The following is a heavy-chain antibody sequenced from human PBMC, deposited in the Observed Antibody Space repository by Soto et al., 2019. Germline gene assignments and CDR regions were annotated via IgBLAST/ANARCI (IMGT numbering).Heavy chain of an antibody. V-gene: IGHV4-59*08. D-gene: IGHD3-16*01. Sequence: SETQSLTCTVSGGSISSYYLSWIRQPPGKGLEWIGYIYYSGSTNYNPSLKSRVTISVDTSKNQFSLKLSSVTAADTAVYYCARRWGDYFDYWGQGTLVTVSS. CDR2: IYYSGST. CDR1: GGSISSYY. CDR3: ARRWGDYFDY. J-gene: IGHJ4*02.